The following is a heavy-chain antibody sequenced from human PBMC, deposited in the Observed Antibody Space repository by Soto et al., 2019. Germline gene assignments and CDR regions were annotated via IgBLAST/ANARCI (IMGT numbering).Heavy chain of an antibody. CDR1: GGSISSYY. CDR2: IYYSGST. D-gene: IGHD3-9*01. V-gene: IGHV4-59*08. CDR3: ARRQEESSHILPGNWFDP. J-gene: IGHJ5*02. Sequence: PSETLSLTCTVSGGSISSYYWSWIRQPPGKGLEWIGYIYYSGSTNYNPSLKSRVTISVDTSKNQFSLKLSSVTAADTAVYYCARRQEESSHILPGNWFDPWGQGTLVTVSS.